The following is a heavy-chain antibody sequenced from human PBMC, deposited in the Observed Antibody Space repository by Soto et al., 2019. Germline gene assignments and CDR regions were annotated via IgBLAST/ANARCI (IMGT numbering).Heavy chain of an antibody. CDR1: GYTFTSYA. CDR3: ARGPRITIFGVVIMEFDP. CDR2: INAGNGNT. Sequence: GASVKVSCKASGYTFTSYAMHWVRQAPGQRLEWMGWINAGNGNTKYSQKFQGRVTITRDTSASTAYMELSSLRSEDTAVYYCARGPRITIFGVVIMEFDPWGQGTLVTVSS. J-gene: IGHJ5*02. V-gene: IGHV1-3*01. D-gene: IGHD3-3*01.